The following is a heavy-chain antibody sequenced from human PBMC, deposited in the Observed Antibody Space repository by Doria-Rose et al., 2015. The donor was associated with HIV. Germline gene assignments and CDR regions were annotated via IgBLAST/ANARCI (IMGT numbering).Heavy chain of an antibody. Sequence: GQPGGSLRLSCAASGFTFSSYWMSWVRQAPGKGLEWVANIKQDGSEKYYVDSVKGRFTISRDNAKNSLYLQMNSLRAEDTAVYYCARDAGDYNFWSGYYSRYWYFDLWGRGTLVTVSS. J-gene: IGHJ2*01. CDR3: ARDAGDYNFWSGYYSRYWYFDL. V-gene: IGHV3-7*01. D-gene: IGHD3-3*01. CDR2: IKQDGSEK. CDR1: GFTFSSYW.